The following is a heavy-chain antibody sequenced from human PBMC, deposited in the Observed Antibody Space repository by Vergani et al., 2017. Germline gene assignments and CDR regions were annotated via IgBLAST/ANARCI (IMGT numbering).Heavy chain of an antibody. CDR1: GYSFTSYW. Sequence: EVQLVQSGAEVKKPGESLKISCKGSGYSFTSYWIGWVRQMPGKGLEWMGIIYPGDSDTRYSPSFQGQVTTSADKSISTAYLQWSSLKASDTAMYYCARHRGWGLVVVAATPWYYYYGMDVWGQGTTVTVSS. CDR2: IYPGDSDT. V-gene: IGHV5-51*01. CDR3: ARHRGWGLVVVAATPWYYYYGMDV. J-gene: IGHJ6*02. D-gene: IGHD2-15*01.